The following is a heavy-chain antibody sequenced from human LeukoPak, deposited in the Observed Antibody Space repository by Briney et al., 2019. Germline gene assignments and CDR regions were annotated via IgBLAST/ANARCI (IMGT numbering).Heavy chain of an antibody. Sequence: KPSETLSLTCTVSGGSISSYYWSWIRQPPGKGLEWIGYIYYSGSTNYNPSLKSRVTISVDTSKNQFSLKLSSVTAADTAVYYCARERRYYDSSGYYLDYYYYGMDVWGQGTTVTVSS. CDR2: IYYSGST. CDR1: GGSISSYY. V-gene: IGHV4-59*01. CDR3: ARERRYYDSSGYYLDYYYYGMDV. J-gene: IGHJ6*02. D-gene: IGHD3-22*01.